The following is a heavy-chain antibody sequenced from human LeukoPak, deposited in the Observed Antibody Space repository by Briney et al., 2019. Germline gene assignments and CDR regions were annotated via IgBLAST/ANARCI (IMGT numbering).Heavy chain of an antibody. V-gene: IGHV4-34*01. Sequence: SETLSLTCAVYGGSFSGYYWSWIRQPPGKGLEWIGEINHSGSTNYNPSLKSRVTISVDTSKNQFSLKLSSVTAADTAVCYCAGGSGVAAAGSADYWGQGTLVTVSS. J-gene: IGHJ4*02. CDR3: AGGSGVAAAGSADY. D-gene: IGHD6-13*01. CDR2: INHSGST. CDR1: GGSFSGYY.